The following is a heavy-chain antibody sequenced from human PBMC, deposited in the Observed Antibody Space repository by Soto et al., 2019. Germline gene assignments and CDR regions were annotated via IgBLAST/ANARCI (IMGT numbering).Heavy chain of an antibody. D-gene: IGHD3-9*01. CDR3: AKDRDDILTGPRYYYYYYGMDV. J-gene: IGHJ6*02. Sequence: PGGSLRLSCAASGFTFSSYGMHWVRQAPGKGLEWVAVISYDGSNKYYADSVKGRFTISRDNSKNTLYLQMSSLRAEDTAVYYCAKDRDDILTGPRYYYYYYGMDVWGQGTTVTVSS. V-gene: IGHV3-30*18. CDR1: GFTFSSYG. CDR2: ISYDGSNK.